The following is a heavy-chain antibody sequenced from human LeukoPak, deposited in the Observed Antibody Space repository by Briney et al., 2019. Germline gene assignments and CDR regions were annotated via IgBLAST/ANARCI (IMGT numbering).Heavy chain of an antibody. D-gene: IGHD4-17*01. V-gene: IGHV4-38-2*02. CDR2: IYHSGST. J-gene: IGHJ6*03. CDR1: GYSISSGYY. CDR3: ARDGDYNYYYYYYMDV. Sequence: SETLSLTCAVSGYSISSGYYWGWIRQPPGKGLEWIGSIYHSGSTYYNPSLKSRVTISVDTSKNQFSLKLSSVTAADTAVHYCARDGDYNYYYYYYMDVWGKGTTVTVSS.